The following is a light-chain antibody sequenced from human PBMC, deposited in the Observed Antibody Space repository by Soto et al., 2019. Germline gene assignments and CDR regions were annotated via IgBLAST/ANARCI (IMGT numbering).Light chain of an antibody. Sequence: DIQMTQSPSSLSASVGDRVTITCRASQSISNYLNWYQQKPGKAPKLLMYAASSLQSGVPSRFSGSGSGTDFTLTISSLQPEDFATYYCQQSYSRPFTFGPGTKVDF. CDR3: QQSYSRPFT. V-gene: IGKV1-39*01. CDR2: AAS. J-gene: IGKJ3*01. CDR1: QSISNY.